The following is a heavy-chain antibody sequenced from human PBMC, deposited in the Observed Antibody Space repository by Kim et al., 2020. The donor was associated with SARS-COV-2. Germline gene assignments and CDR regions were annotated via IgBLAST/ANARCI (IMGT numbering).Heavy chain of an antibody. CDR3: ARLVNTYYYDSSGYQLDY. D-gene: IGHD3-22*01. J-gene: IGHJ4*02. Sequence: KSRVAISVDTSKNQFSLKLSSVTAADTAVYYCARLVNTYYYDSSGYQLDYWGQGTLVTVSS. V-gene: IGHV4-39*01.